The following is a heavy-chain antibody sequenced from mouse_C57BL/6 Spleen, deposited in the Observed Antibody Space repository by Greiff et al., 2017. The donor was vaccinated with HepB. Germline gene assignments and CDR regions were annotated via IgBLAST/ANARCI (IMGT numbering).Heavy chain of an antibody. D-gene: IGHD4-1*01. J-gene: IGHJ1*03. V-gene: IGHV5-9-1*02. Sequence: EVKLVESGEGLVKPGGSLKLSCAASGFTFSSYAMSWVRQTPEKRLEWVAYISSGGDYIYYADTVKGRFTISRDNARNTLYLQMSSLKSEDTAMYYCTRDRANWDDFDVWGTGTTVTVSS. CDR2: ISSGGDYI. CDR1: GFTFSSYA. CDR3: TRDRANWDDFDV.